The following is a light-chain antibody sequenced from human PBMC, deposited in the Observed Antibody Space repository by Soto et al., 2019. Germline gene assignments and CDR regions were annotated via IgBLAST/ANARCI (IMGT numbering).Light chain of an antibody. CDR2: GAS. CDR1: QSVSGN. CDR3: QQYNNWPIT. J-gene: IGKJ5*01. V-gene: IGKV3-15*01. Sequence: MTPSPATVSESPGERATLSCRASQSVSGNLAWYQQKPGQAPRLLIYGASTRATGIPARFSGSGSGTEFTLTISSLQSEDFAVYYCQQYNNWPITFGQGTRLEIK.